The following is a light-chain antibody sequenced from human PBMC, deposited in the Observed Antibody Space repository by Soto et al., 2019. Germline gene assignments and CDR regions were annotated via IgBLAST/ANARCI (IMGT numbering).Light chain of an antibody. CDR2: GAS. J-gene: IGKJ4*01. CDR3: QQYGSSPPLT. V-gene: IGKV3-20*01. CDR1: QSVSSSY. Sequence: EIVLTPSPGTLSLSPGERATLSFSAIQSVSSSYLAWYQQKPGQAPRLLIYGASSRATGIPDRFSGSGSGTDFTLTISRLEPEDFAVYYCQQYGSSPPLTFGGGTKVDIK.